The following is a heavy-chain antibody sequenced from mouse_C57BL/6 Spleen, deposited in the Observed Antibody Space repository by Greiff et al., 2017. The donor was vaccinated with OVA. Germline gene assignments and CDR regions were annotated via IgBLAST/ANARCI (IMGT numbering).Heavy chain of an antibody. Sequence: EVKLMESGPGLVKPSQSLSLTCSVTGYSITSGYYWNWIRQFPGNKLEWMGYISYDGSNNYNPSLKNRISITRDTSKNQFFLKLNSVTTEDTATYYCARDLGGPYAMDYWGQGTSVTVSS. CDR3: ARDLGGPYAMDY. CDR1: GYSITSGYY. D-gene: IGHD3-1*01. J-gene: IGHJ4*01. V-gene: IGHV3-6*01. CDR2: ISYDGSN.